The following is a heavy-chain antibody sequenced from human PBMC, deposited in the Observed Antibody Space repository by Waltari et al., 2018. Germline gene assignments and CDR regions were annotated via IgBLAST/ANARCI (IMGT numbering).Heavy chain of an antibody. Sequence: QVQLVQSGAEVKKPGASVKVSCKASGYTFTSYDINWVRQATGQGLEWMGWMNPNSGNTGYAKKFQGRVTMTRNTSISTAYMELSSLRSEDTAVYYCARLLVVVPAASLYYYYGMDVWGQGTTVTVSS. D-gene: IGHD2-2*01. J-gene: IGHJ6*02. CDR3: ARLLVVVPAASLYYYYGMDV. CDR1: GYTFTSYD. V-gene: IGHV1-8*01. CDR2: MNPNSGNT.